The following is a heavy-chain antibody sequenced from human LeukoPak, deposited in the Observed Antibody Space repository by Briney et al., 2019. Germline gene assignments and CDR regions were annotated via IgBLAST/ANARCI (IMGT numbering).Heavy chain of an antibody. CDR3: ARGDYGLDY. V-gene: IGHV4-34*01. D-gene: IGHD3-16*01. J-gene: IGHJ4*02. CDR2: INHSGSI. Sequence: SETLSLTRAVYGGSFSGYYWSWIRQPPGKGLEWIGEINHSGSINYNPSLKSRVTISVDTSKNQFSLKLSSVTAADTAVYYCARGDYGLDYWGQGTLVTASS. CDR1: GGSFSGYY.